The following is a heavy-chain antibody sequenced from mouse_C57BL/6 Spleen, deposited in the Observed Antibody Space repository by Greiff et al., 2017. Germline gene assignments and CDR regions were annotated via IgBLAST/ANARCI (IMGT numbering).Heavy chain of an antibody. CDR2: ISSGGSYT. V-gene: IGHV5-6*01. CDR3: VSLRGYFDV. CDR1: GFTFSSYG. J-gene: IGHJ1*03. D-gene: IGHD1-1*01. Sequence: EVQGVESGGDLVKPGGSLKLSCAASGFTFSSYGMSWVRQTPDKRLEWVATISSGGSYTYYPDSVKGRFTISRDNAKNTLYLQMSSLKSEDTAMYYCVSLRGYFDVWGTGTTVTVSS.